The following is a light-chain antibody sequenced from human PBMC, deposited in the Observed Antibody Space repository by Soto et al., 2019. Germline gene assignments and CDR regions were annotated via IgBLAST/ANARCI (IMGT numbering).Light chain of an antibody. J-gene: IGLJ1*01. CDR1: SSDIGAYNS. Sequence: QSVLTQPASVSGSPGQSITISCTGTSSDIGAYNSVSWYQHHPGKAPKLIVFQVSFRPSAVSDRFSGSKSDNTASLTISGLQTEDEADYYCVSYTDSSNFVFGNGTKVTV. V-gene: IGLV2-14*01. CDR3: VSYTDSSNFV. CDR2: QVS.